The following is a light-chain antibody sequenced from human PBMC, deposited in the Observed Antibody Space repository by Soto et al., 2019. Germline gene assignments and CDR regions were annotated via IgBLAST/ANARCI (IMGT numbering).Light chain of an antibody. CDR3: QQRSNSPT. V-gene: IGKV3-15*01. CDR2: GAS. Sequence: EIALTQSPPTLSVSPGEPATLSCMASQSVSSDVAWHQQTPGQAPRLLIYGASTRATGIPARFSGSGSGTEFPLTISRLAPEDAAVYYRQQRSNSPTFAQGTTVDIK. J-gene: IGKJ1*01. CDR1: QSVSSD.